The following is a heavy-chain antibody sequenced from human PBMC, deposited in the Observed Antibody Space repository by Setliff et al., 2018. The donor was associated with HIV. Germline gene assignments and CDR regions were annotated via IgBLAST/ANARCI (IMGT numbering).Heavy chain of an antibody. V-gene: IGHV3-74*01. CDR1: GFTFSSYW. J-gene: IGHJ4*02. Sequence: PGESLKISCAASGFTFSSYWMHWVRQAPGKGLVWVFGMNTNGSSTRYADSVKGRFTISRDNAKNSLFLQMNSLRAEDTAVYYCARDLDYYFDYWGQGTLVTVSS. CDR3: ARDLDYYFDY. D-gene: IGHD1-1*01. CDR2: MNTNGSST.